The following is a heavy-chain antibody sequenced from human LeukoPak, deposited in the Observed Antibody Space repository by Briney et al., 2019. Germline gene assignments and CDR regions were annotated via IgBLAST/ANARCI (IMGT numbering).Heavy chain of an antibody. V-gene: IGHV5-51*01. CDR3: ARLSITTSLRLYYFDY. CDR2: FYPGDSNT. J-gene: IGHJ4*02. Sequence: GESLKISGKGSGFSFTNYWRGWLGRMPGKGLEWMQIFYPGDSNTRYNPSFRGQVTFSADKSVNTAYLQWSSLKASDTAIYYCARLSITTSLRLYYFDYWGQGTLVTVPS. D-gene: IGHD2/OR15-2a*01. CDR1: GFSFTNYW.